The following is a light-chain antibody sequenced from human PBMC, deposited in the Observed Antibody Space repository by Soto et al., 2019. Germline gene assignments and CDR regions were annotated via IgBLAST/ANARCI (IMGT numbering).Light chain of an antibody. CDR3: SSYTSGTTLVV. Sequence: QSALTQPASVSGSPGQSITISCTGTGRDVGGYNYVSWYQQVPGKAPKLMIYDVNNRPSGVSSRFSGSKSGNTASLTVSGLQAEDVADYYCSSYTSGTTLVVFGGGTKLTVL. V-gene: IGLV2-14*01. CDR1: GRDVGGYNY. J-gene: IGLJ2*01. CDR2: DVN.